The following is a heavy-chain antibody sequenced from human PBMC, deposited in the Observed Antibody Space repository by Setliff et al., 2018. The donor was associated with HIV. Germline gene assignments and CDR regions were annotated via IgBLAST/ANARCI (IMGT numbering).Heavy chain of an antibody. Sequence: GASVKVSCKISGFLMTAYGINWVRQAPGQGPEWMGWFTSYNNKADFAPKFQGRVTLTTDTFTSTAYMELRSLRSDDTAVYYCARGGDPPYYFLGMDVWGQGTSGTVSS. CDR3: ARGGDPPYYFLGMDV. D-gene: IGHD2-21*02. CDR1: GFLMTAYG. CDR2: FTSYNNKA. J-gene: IGHJ6*02. V-gene: IGHV1-18*01.